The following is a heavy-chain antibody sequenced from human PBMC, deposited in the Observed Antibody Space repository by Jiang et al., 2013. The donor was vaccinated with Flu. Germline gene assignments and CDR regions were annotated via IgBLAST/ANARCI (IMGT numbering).Heavy chain of an antibody. CDR3: ARVRDIVVVVAATHPWYYGMDV. Sequence: GAEVKKPGSSVKVSCKASGGTFSSYAISWVRQAPGQGLEWMGGIIPIFGTANYAQKFQGRVTITADESTSTAYMELSSLRSEDTAVYYCARVRDIVVVVAATHPWYYGMDVWGQGTTVTVSS. CDR1: GGTFSSYA. V-gene: IGHV1-69*01. J-gene: IGHJ6*02. D-gene: IGHD2-15*01. CDR2: IIPIFGTA.